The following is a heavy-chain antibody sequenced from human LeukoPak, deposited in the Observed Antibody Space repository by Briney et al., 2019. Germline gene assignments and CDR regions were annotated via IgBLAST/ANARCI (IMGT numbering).Heavy chain of an antibody. D-gene: IGHD4-17*01. Sequence: GGSLRLSCAASGFTFSNYWMSWVRQAPGKGLEWVANVNEDGSAQYYVGSVRGRFTISRDNSKNTLYLQMNSLRAEDTAVYYCAKAVMTTVTFFDYWGQGTLVTVSS. CDR3: AKAVMTTVTFFDY. CDR2: VNEDGSAQ. J-gene: IGHJ4*02. V-gene: IGHV3-7*01. CDR1: GFTFSNYW.